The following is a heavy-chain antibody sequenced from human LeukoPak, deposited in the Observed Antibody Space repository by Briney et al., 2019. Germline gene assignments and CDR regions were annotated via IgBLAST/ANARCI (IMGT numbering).Heavy chain of an antibody. D-gene: IGHD3-3*01. CDR1: GGSISSSSYY. CDR3: ARAPILRFLETHAFDI. V-gene: IGHV4-39*01. CDR2: SYYSGST. J-gene: IGHJ3*02. Sequence: SETLSLTCTVSGGSISSSSYYCGWIRQPPWKGLELIGSSYYSGSTYYNPSLKSRVTISVDTSKNQFSLKLSSVTAADTAVYYCARAPILRFLETHAFDIWGQGTMVTVSS.